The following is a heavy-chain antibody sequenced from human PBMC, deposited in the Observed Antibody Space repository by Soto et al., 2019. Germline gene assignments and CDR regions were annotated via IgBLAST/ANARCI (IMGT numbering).Heavy chain of an antibody. CDR3: AKDQGLRYFDWLSSSTVFDY. D-gene: IGHD3-9*01. Sequence: HPGGSLRLSCAASGFTFSSYAMSWVRQAPGKGLEWVSAISGSGGSTYYADSVKGRFTISRDNSKNTLYLQMNSLRAEDTAVYYCAKDQGLRYFDWLSSSTVFDYWGQGTLVTVSS. CDR2: ISGSGGST. CDR1: GFTFSSYA. V-gene: IGHV3-23*01. J-gene: IGHJ4*02.